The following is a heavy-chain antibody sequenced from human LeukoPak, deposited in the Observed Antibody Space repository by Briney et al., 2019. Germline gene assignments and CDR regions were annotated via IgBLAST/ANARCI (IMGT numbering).Heavy chain of an antibody. CDR1: GDTVSSNSAA. D-gene: IGHD1-1*01. CDR3: AREYVTTFDP. CDR2: TYYRSKWYN. J-gene: IGHJ5*02. Sequence: SQTLSVTCAISGDTVSSNSAAWNWNRQSPSRDLEWLVRTYYRSKWYNDYAVSVKSRITINPDTSKNQFSLQLNSVTPEDTAVYYCAREYVTTFDPWGQGTLVTVSS. V-gene: IGHV6-1*01.